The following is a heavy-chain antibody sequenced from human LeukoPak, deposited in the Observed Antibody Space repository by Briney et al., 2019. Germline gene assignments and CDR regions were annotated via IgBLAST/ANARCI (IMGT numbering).Heavy chain of an antibody. D-gene: IGHD3-16*01. CDR3: ARDLSPRGLDSVWYDAFDI. CDR2: IKQDGSKQ. J-gene: IGHJ3*02. CDR1: GXSLSSYW. V-gene: IGHV3-7*04. Sequence: GGSLRLSCAVSGXSLSSYWMTWLRQAPGKGLEWVANIKQDGSKQSYVDSVEGRFTISRDNARNTLYLQINTLRAEDTAVYYCARDLSPRGLDSVWYDAFDIWGQGTRVIVSS.